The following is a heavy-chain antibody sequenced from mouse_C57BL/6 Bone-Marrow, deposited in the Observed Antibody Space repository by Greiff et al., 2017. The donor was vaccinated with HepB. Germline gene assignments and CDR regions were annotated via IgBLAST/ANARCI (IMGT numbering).Heavy chain of an antibody. D-gene: IGHD1-1*01. J-gene: IGHJ1*03. CDR3: AKRGSTTVVADWYFDV. V-gene: IGHV1-80*01. Sequence: VQLQQSGAELVKPGASVKISCKASGYAFSSYWMNWVKQRPGKGLEWIGQIYPGDGDTNYNGKFKGKATLTADKSSSTAYMQLSSLTSEDSAVYFCAKRGSTTVVADWYFDVWGTGTTVTVSS. CDR1: GYAFSSYW. CDR2: IYPGDGDT.